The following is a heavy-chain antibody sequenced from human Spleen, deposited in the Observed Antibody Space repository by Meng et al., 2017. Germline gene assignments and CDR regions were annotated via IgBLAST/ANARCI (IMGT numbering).Heavy chain of an antibody. D-gene: IGHD4-11*01. CDR2: INAGNGNT. Sequence: QVQVVQAGAEVKKPGASVKVTCKASRYTFTSYAMHWVRQYPGQRLEWMGWINAGNGNTKYSQKFQGRVTITRDTSASTAYMELISLRSDDTAVYYCARDLEDYPEPNWFDPWGQGTLVTVSS. CDR3: ARDLEDYPEPNWFDP. CDR1: RYTFTSYA. J-gene: IGHJ5*02. V-gene: IGHV1-3*01.